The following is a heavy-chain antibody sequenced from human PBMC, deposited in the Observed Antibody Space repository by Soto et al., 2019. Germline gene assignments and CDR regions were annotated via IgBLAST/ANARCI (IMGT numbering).Heavy chain of an antibody. CDR3: ARRWELPRGWFDP. D-gene: IGHD1-26*01. CDR1: GGSISSYY. CDR2: IDYSGST. Sequence: QVQLQESGPGLVKPSETLSLTCTVSGGSISSYYWSWIRQPPGKGLEWIGYIDYSGSTNYNPSLKSRVTISVDTSKNQFSLKLSSVTAADTAVYYCARRWELPRGWFDPWGQGTLVTVSS. V-gene: IGHV4-59*08. J-gene: IGHJ5*02.